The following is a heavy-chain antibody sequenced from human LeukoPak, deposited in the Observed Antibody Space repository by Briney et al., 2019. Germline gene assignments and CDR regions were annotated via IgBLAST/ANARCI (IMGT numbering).Heavy chain of an antibody. CDR1: GGSISNYY. CDR2: IYYSGST. Sequence: SETLSLTCIVSGGSISNYYWSWIRQPPGKGLEYIGYIYYSGSTSYNPSLKSRVTISVDMSKNQFSLKLSSVTAADTAVYYCARGNTGDIVVVPAAPYFDYWGQGTLVTVSS. J-gene: IGHJ4*02. V-gene: IGHV4-59*12. CDR3: ARGNTGDIVVVPAAPYFDY. D-gene: IGHD2-2*01.